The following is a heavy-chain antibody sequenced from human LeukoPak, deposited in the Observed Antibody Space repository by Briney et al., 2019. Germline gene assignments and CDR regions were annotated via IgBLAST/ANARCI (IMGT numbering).Heavy chain of an antibody. Sequence: GSSVKVSCKASGGTFSSYAISWVRQAPGQGLEWVGGIIPIFGTANYAQKFQGRVTITADESTSTAYMELSSLRSEDTAVYYCARESITIFGVVIHENWFDPWGQGTLVTVSS. J-gene: IGHJ5*02. D-gene: IGHD3-3*01. V-gene: IGHV1-69*01. CDR3: ARESITIFGVVIHENWFDP. CDR1: GGTFSSYA. CDR2: IIPIFGTA.